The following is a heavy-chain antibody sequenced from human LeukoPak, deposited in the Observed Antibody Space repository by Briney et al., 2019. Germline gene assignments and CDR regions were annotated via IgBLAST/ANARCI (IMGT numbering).Heavy chain of an antibody. CDR1: GYKFTNYW. J-gene: IGHJ4*02. D-gene: IGHD2-2*02. CDR3: ARPGGYCNSTTCYTFQFFDY. V-gene: IGHV5-51*01. Sequence: GESLKISCKGSGYKFTNYWIGWVRQMPGKGLEWMGIIYLGDSDTVYSPSFQGRVTISADKSINIAYLQWSDLKASDTAMYYCARPGGYCNSTTCYTFQFFDYWGQGTLVTVSS. CDR2: IYLGDSDT.